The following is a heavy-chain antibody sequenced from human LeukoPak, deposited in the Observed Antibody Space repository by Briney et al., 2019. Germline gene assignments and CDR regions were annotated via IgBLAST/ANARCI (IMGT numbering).Heavy chain of an antibody. CDR2: INPNSGGT. J-gene: IGHJ5*02. CDR3: ARAGTMVRGVIRSWFDP. Sequence: ASVKVSCKASGYTFTGYYMHWVRQAPGRGLEWMGWINPNSGGTNYAQKFQGRVTMTRDTSISTAYMELSRPRSDDTAVYYCARAGTMVRGVIRSWFDPWGQGTLVTVSS. CDR1: GYTFTGYY. V-gene: IGHV1-2*02. D-gene: IGHD3-10*01.